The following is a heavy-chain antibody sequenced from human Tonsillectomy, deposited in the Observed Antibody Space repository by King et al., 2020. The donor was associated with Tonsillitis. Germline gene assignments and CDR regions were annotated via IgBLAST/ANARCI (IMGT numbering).Heavy chain of an antibody. J-gene: IGHJ4*02. Sequence: VQLVESGGGLVQPGGSLRLSCAASGFTFSSYAMSWVRQAPGKGLEWVSAISGSGGSTYYADSVKGRFTISRDNSKNTLYLQMNSLRAEDTAVYYCAKTLAYCGGDCPSYFDYWGQGTLVTVSS. CDR3: AKTLAYCGGDCPSYFDY. V-gene: IGHV3-23*04. CDR2: ISGSGGST. CDR1: GFTFSSYA. D-gene: IGHD2-21*02.